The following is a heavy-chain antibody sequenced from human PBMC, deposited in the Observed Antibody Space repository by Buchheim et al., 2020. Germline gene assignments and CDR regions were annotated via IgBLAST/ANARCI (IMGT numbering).Heavy chain of an antibody. D-gene: IGHD6-19*01. CDR2: ISYDGNTK. Sequence: QVLLVESGGGVVQPGRSLRLSCAASGFTFSGYGMHWVRRAPGKGLEWVALISYDGNTKYYADSVKGRFTVSRDNSKNTPYLQMNSLRPDDTAMYYCANTAPRGSDSSGSLLDSWGQGTL. CDR1: GFTFSGYG. CDR3: ANTAPRGSDSSGSLLDS. J-gene: IGHJ4*02. V-gene: IGHV3-30*18.